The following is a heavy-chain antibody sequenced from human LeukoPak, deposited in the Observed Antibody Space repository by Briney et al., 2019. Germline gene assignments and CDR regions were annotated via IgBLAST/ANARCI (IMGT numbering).Heavy chain of an antibody. CDR1: GGSVSDYY. V-gene: IGHV4-59*02. CDR3: ASRELGNDY. D-gene: IGHD7-27*01. Sequence: SETLSLTCTVSGGSVSDYYWSWIRQSPGKGLEWIGYIYYTGSTSYNPSLRSRFTMSADTSKNQFSLKLSSVTAADTAVYYCASRELGNDYWGQGTLVTVSS. CDR2: IYYTGST. J-gene: IGHJ4*02.